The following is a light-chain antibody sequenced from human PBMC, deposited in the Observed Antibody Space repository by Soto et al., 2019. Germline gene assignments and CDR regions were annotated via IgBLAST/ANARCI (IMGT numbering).Light chain of an antibody. J-gene: IGLJ1*01. CDR1: SSNIGGNT. Sequence: QSALTQPPSASGTPGQRVTISCSGSSSNIGGNTVNWYQQLPGTAPRLLIYNDRQRPSGVPDRFSASKSGTSASLAISGLQSDDEADYYCATWDDSLSLLYVFGTGTKLTVL. V-gene: IGLV1-44*01. CDR2: NDR. CDR3: ATWDDSLSLLYV.